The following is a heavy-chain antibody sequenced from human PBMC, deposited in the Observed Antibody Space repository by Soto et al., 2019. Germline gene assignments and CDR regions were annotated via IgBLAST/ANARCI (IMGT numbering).Heavy chain of an antibody. J-gene: IGHJ4*02. CDR3: AKEGPITIWYFDY. Sequence: QVQLVESGGGVVQPGRSLRLSCAASGFTFSSYGMHWVRQAPGTGLEWVTVISYDGKVAYYADSVKGRFTISRDNSKNTLYLQLNSLRTEDTAMYYCAKEGPITIWYFDYWGQGTLVTVSS. CDR1: GFTFSSYG. CDR2: ISYDGKVA. V-gene: IGHV3-30*18.